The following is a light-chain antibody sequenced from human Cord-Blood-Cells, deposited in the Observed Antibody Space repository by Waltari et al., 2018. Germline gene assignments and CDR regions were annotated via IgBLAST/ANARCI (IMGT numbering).Light chain of an antibody. CDR2: GNS. Sequence: QSVLTQPPSVSGAPGQRVTISCTGSSSNIGAGSDVPWYQQLPGTAPKLLTYGNSNRPSGVPDRFSGSKSGTSASLAITGLQAEDEADYYCQSYDSSLSSSVFGGGTKLTVL. V-gene: IGLV1-40*01. CDR3: QSYDSSLSSSV. J-gene: IGLJ2*01. CDR1: SSNIGAGSD.